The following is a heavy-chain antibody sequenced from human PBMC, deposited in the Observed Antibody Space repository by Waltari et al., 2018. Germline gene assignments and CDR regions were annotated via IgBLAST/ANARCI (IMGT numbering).Heavy chain of an antibody. CDR2: ISYDGSNK. CDR1: GFTFSSSA. J-gene: IGHJ6*03. D-gene: IGHD2-15*01. V-gene: IGHV3-30-3*01. Sequence: QVQLVESGGGVVQPGRSLRLSCAASGFTFSSSAMHWVRQAPGKGLEWVAVISYDGSNKYYADSVNGRFTSSRDNSKNTLYLQMNSLRAEDTAVYYCARDGYCSGGSCYSPYYYYYYMDVWGKGTTVTVSS. CDR3: ARDGYCSGGSCYSPYYYYYYMDV.